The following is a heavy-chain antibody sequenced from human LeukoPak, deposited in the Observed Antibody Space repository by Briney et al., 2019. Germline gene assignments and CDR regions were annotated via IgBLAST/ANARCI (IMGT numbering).Heavy chain of an antibody. J-gene: IGHJ6*02. CDR3: ARHTPIVVVPAAPIHYYYGMDV. V-gene: IGHV4-59*08. D-gene: IGHD2-2*01. Sequence: PSETLSLTCTVSGGSISSYYWSWIRQPPGKGLEWIGYIYYSGSTNYNPSLKSRVTISVDTSKNQFSLKLSSVTAADTAVYYCARHTPIVVVPAAPIHYYYGMDVCGQGTTVTVSS. CDR2: IYYSGST. CDR1: GGSISSYY.